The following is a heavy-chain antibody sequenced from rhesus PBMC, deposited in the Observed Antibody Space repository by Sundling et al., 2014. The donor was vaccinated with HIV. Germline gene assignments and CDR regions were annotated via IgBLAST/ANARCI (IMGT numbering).Heavy chain of an antibody. CDR3: ARGRVYCTRTTCLENYFDY. CDR2: IYGNGAGT. V-gene: IGHV4S9*01. J-gene: IGHJ4*01. CDR1: GGSISGYY. D-gene: IGHD2-2*01. Sequence: QVQLQESGPAVVKPSETLSLTCAVSGGSISGYYWNWIRQPPGKGLEWIGNIYGNGAGTYYNPSLKSRVAISKDTSKNQFFLKLNSVTAADTAVYYCARGRVYCTRTTCLENYFDYWGQGVLVTVSS.